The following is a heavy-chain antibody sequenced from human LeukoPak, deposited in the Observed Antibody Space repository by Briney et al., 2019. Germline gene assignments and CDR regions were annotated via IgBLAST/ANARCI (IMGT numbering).Heavy chain of an antibody. J-gene: IGHJ4*02. CDR2: TNVGDSDT. Sequence: GESLKISCKASGYSFTTYKIGWVRQVPGNGLEWMGTTNVGDSDTTYSPSIQGQVAMSAGKSINTAYLQWSSLRASDTAMYYCARRVIVGPSKRGFDYWGQGTLVTVSS. CDR1: GYSFTTYK. CDR3: ARRVIVGPSKRGFDY. D-gene: IGHD1-26*01. V-gene: IGHV5-51*01.